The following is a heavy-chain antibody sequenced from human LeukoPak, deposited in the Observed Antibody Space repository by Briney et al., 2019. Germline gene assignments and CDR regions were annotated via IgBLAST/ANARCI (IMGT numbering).Heavy chain of an antibody. CDR2: IKSKTDGGTT. CDR3: TTDIPPYFYYVH. CDR1: GSTFSNAW. J-gene: IGHJ4*02. D-gene: IGHD3-9*01. V-gene: IGHV3-15*01. Sequence: GGSLRLSCAASGSTFSNAWMSWVRQAPGKGLEWVGRIKSKTDGGTTDYAAPVKGRFTISRDDSKNTLYLQMNSLKTEDTAVYYCTTDIPPYFYYVHWGQGTLVTVSS.